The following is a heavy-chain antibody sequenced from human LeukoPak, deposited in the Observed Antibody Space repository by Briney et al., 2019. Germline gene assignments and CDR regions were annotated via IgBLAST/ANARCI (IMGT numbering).Heavy chain of an antibody. CDR1: GHTFTSFG. CDR2: ISAYNGDT. CDR3: ARDYVGMSTIRAFGC. V-gene: IGHV1-18*01. D-gene: IGHD5-24*01. J-gene: IGHJ4*02. Sequence: GASVKVSCKTSGHTFTSFGFSWVRQAPGQGLEWMGWISAYNGDTSYAQKLQGRVTMTTDTSTSTVYMELRSLRSDDTAVYYCARDYVGMSTIRAFGCWGQGKLVTVSS.